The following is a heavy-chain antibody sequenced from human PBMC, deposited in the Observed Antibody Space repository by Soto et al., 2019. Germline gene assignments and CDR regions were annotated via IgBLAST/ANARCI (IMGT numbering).Heavy chain of an antibody. V-gene: IGHV3-30*18. D-gene: IGHD3-10*01. J-gene: IGHJ6*02. CDR2: MSDDGSDK. CDR3: AKSVDGSGSWGGGYYYYPMDV. CDR1: GFTFNSYG. Sequence: QVQLVESGGGVVQPGRSLRLSCEASGFTFNSYGMHWVRRAPGKGLEWVAAMSDDGSDKYYADSVKGRFTISRDNSKNTLYLQMNSLRTEDTAVYYCAKSVDGSGSWGGGYYYYPMDVWGQGTPVTVSS.